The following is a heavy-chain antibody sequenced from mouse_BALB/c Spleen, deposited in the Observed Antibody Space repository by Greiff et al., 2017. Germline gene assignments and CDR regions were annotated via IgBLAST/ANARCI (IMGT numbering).Heavy chain of an antibody. J-gene: IGHJ4*01. CDR3: NALGDYAMDD. CDR1: GFNIKDYY. D-gene: IGHD4-1*01. V-gene: IGHV14-4*02. Sequence: VQLQQSGAELVRSGASVKLSCTASGFNIKDYYMHWVKQRPEKGLEWIGWIDPENGDTEYAPKFQGKATMTADTSSNTAYLQLSSLTSEDTAVYYCNALGDYAMDDGGQGTSVTVSS. CDR2: IDPENGDT.